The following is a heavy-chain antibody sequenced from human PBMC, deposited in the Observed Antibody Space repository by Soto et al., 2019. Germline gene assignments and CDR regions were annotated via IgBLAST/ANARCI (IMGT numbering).Heavy chain of an antibody. Sequence: EVQVWESGGGLGQPGGSLRLSCEASGFTFSDCAMSWVRQAPGKGLEWVSGISGTGRSTFYADSVKDRFTISRDNSKNTVYLQMTSLRAEDTAVYYCAKGITSGWYFFDYWGQGTLVTVSS. CDR3: AKGITSGWYFFDY. D-gene: IGHD6-19*01. CDR2: ISGTGRST. J-gene: IGHJ4*02. V-gene: IGHV3-23*01. CDR1: GFTFSDCA.